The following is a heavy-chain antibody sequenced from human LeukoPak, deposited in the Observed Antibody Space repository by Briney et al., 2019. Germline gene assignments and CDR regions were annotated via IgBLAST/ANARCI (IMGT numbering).Heavy chain of an antibody. Sequence: SETLSLTCAVSDHSISSGYHWAWIRQPPGKGLEWIGNIFHSGNTYYTPSLKSRVTISVDTSKNQFSLKLTSVTAADTAMYYCARVKHNIGWYGDHFDYWGQGTLVTVSS. CDR2: IFHSGNT. J-gene: IGHJ4*02. CDR1: DHSISSGYH. D-gene: IGHD6-19*01. V-gene: IGHV4-38-2*01. CDR3: ARVKHNIGWYGDHFDY.